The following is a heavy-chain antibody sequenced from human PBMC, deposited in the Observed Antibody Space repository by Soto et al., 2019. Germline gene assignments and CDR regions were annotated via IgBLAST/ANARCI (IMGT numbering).Heavy chain of an antibody. CDR1: GDSVSSNSAA. CDR3: ARDCSSTSCYGDNWFDP. V-gene: IGHV6-1*01. J-gene: IGHJ5*02. D-gene: IGHD2-2*01. CDR2: TYYRSKWYN. Sequence: SQTLSLTCAISGDSVSSNSAAWNWIRQSPSRGLEWLGRTYYRSKWYNDYAVSVKSRITINPDTSKNQFSLQLNSVTPEDTSVYYCARDCSSTSCYGDNWFDPWGQGTLVTVSS.